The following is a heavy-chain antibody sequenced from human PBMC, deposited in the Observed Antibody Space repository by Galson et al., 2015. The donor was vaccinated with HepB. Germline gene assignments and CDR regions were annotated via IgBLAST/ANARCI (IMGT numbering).Heavy chain of an antibody. CDR1: GFTFSSYW. Sequence: SLRLSCAASGFTFSSYWMSWVRQAPGKGLEWVANIKQDGSEKYYVDSVKGRFTIFRDNAKNSLYLQMNSLRAGDTAVYYCARDLRGSGWYVDYWGQGTLVTVSS. CDR2: IKQDGSEK. D-gene: IGHD6-19*01. V-gene: IGHV3-7*01. J-gene: IGHJ4*02. CDR3: ARDLRGSGWYVDY.